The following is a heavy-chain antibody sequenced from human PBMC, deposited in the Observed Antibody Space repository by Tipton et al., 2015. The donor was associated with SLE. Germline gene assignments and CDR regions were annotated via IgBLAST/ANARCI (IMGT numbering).Heavy chain of an antibody. D-gene: IGHD3-3*01. V-gene: IGHV4-4*07. CDR2: IYTNENT. CDR1: GGSISSYY. Sequence: TLSLTCTVSGGSISSYYWSWIRQPAGGGLEWIGRIYTNENTNYNPSLKSRVTMSSDTSKNEFSLRLTSVTAADTAVYYCARGGVTLFEMVTSDYWGQGTLVTVSS. J-gene: IGHJ4*02. CDR3: ARGGVTLFEMVTSDY.